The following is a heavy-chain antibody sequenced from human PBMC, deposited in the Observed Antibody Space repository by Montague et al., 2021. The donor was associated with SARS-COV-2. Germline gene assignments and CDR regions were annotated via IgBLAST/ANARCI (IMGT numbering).Heavy chain of an antibody. D-gene: IGHD2-2*01. CDR2: VFSGGNS. CDR1: GAFITSHY. CDR3: VRDLYCRSTACIGNAFDV. V-gene: IGHV4-59*11. Sequence: SETLSLTCTVSGAFITSHYWSWIRQPPGKGLEWIGNVFSGGNSKYNPSLKSRVTLSVDTSKNQFSLKLTSVTTADTALYYCVRDLYCRSTACIGNAFDVWGQGTMVSV. J-gene: IGHJ3*01.